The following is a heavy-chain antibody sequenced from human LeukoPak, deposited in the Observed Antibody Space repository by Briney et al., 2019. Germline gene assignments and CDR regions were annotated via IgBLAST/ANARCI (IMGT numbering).Heavy chain of an antibody. Sequence: GASVKVSCKASGGTFSSYAISWVRQAPGQGLEWMGWISAYNGNTNYAQKLQGRVTMTTDTSTSTAYMELRSLRSDDTAVYYCARVQGFIVVVPAARHNWFDPWGQGTLVTVSS. CDR1: GGTFSSYA. J-gene: IGHJ5*02. CDR2: ISAYNGNT. V-gene: IGHV1-18*01. CDR3: ARVQGFIVVVPAARHNWFDP. D-gene: IGHD2-2*01.